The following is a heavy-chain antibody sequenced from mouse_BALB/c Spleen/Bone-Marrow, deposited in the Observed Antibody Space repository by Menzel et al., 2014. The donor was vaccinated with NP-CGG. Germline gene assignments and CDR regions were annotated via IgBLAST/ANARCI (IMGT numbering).Heavy chain of an antibody. CDR1: GYTFTSFV. CDR3: ARSLYGFDWYFDV. J-gene: IGHJ1*01. Sequence: QLQQSGPELVKPGASVKMSCKASGYTFTSFVMHWVKQRPGQGLVWIGNINPYNDGTKYNEKFKGKATLTSDKFSSTAYMELGSLTSEDSAVYYCARSLYGFDWYFDVWGAGTTVTVSS. D-gene: IGHD2-2*01. V-gene: IGHV1-14*01. CDR2: INPYNDGT.